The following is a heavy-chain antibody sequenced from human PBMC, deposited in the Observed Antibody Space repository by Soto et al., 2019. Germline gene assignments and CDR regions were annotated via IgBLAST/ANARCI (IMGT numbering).Heavy chain of an antibody. CDR3: AREENYYESSGYAGRYFDY. Sequence: GGSLRLSCEVSGFTFSSYEMSWVRQAPGKGLECIAYTSSSGSTTDHADSVKGRFTVSRDNAKNSLYLEMNSLRVEDSGIYYCAREENYYESSGYAGRYFDYWGQGALVTVSS. V-gene: IGHV3-48*03. D-gene: IGHD3-22*01. CDR1: GFTFSSYE. J-gene: IGHJ4*02. CDR2: TSSSGSTT.